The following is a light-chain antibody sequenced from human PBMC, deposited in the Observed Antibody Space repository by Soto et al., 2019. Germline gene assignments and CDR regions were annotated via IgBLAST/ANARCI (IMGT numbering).Light chain of an antibody. CDR2: DNT. V-gene: IGLV1-40*01. Sequence: QSVLTQPPSVSGAPGQRVTISCTGSRSNIGAGYDVHWYQRLPGTTPKLLIYDNTNRPSGVPDRFSGSKSGTSASLAITGLQAEDEADHYCQSYDSSLSAPDVFGTWTKLTVL. CDR1: RSNIGAGYD. CDR3: QSYDSSLSAPDV. J-gene: IGLJ1*01.